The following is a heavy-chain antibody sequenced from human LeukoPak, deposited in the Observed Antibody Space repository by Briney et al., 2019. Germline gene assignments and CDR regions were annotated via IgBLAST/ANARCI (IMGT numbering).Heavy chain of an antibody. D-gene: IGHD6-13*01. CDR1: GGSFSGYY. CDR2: INHSGST. Sequence: SETLSLTCAVYGGSFSGYYWSWIRQPPGKGLEWIGEINHSGSTNYNPSLKSRVTISGDTSKNQFSLKLRSVTAADTAVYYCARHQKLTSSSSWTSPHNWFDPWGQGTLVTVSS. CDR3: ARHQKLTSSSSWTSPHNWFDP. J-gene: IGHJ5*02. V-gene: IGHV4-34*01.